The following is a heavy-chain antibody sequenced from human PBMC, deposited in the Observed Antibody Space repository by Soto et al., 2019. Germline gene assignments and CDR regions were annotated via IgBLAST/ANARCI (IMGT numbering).Heavy chain of an antibody. CDR2: ISYDGSNK. CDR1: GFTFSSYA. CDR3: ARDGYFDWLLSYYYYGMDV. J-gene: IGHJ6*02. Sequence: GESLKISCAASGFTFSSYAMHWVRQAPGKGLEWVAVISYDGSNKYYADSVKGRFTISRDNSKNTLYLQMNSLRAEDTAVYYCARDGYFDWLLSYYYYGMDVWGQGTTVTVSS. D-gene: IGHD3-9*01. V-gene: IGHV3-30-3*01.